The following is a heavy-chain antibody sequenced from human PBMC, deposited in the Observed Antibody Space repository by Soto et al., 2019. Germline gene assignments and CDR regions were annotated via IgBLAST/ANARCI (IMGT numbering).Heavy chain of an antibody. J-gene: IGHJ6*02. CDR1: GYTFTSYA. D-gene: IGHD2-21*02. Sequence: ASVKVSCKASGYTFTSYAMHWVRQAPGQRLEWMGRINAGNGNTKYSQKFQGRVTITRDTSASTAYMELSSLRSEDTAVYYCARVWAYCGGDCYLGMDVWGQGTTVTVSS. CDR3: ARVWAYCGGDCYLGMDV. CDR2: INAGNGNT. V-gene: IGHV1-3*01.